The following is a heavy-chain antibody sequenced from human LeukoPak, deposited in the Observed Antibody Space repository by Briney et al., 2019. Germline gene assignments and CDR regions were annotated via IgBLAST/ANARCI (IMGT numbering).Heavy chain of an antibody. J-gene: IGHJ6*03. D-gene: IGHD3-22*01. CDR1: GGSFSGYY. CDR3: ARALIVTPASGYMDV. V-gene: IGHV4-34*01. Sequence: SETLSLTCAVFGGSFSGYYWSWIRQAPGKGLEWIGEINESGDTKYNPSLKSRVTISVGTSKNQFSLNVKSVTAADTAVYYCARALIVTPASGYMDVWGKGTTVTVSS. CDR2: INESGDT.